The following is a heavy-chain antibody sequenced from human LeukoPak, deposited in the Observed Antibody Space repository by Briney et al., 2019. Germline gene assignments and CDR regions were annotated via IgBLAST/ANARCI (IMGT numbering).Heavy chain of an antibody. CDR3: AKGGLAAAWFIFDY. J-gene: IGHJ4*02. V-gene: IGHV3-30*18. Sequence: GGSLRLSCAASGFTFSSYGMHWVRQAPGKGLEWVAVISYDGSNKYYADSVKGRFTISRDNSKNTLYLQMNSLRAEDTAVYYCAKGGLAAAWFIFDYWGQGTLATVSS. CDR1: GFTFSSYG. CDR2: ISYDGSNK. D-gene: IGHD6-13*01.